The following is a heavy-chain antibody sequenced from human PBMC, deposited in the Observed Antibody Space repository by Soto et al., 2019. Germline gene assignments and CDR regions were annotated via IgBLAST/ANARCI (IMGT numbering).Heavy chain of an antibody. J-gene: IGHJ4*02. D-gene: IGHD1-26*01. CDR2: ISGSGGST. V-gene: IGHV3-23*01. Sequence: EVQLLESGGGLVQPGGSLRLSCAASGFTFSSYAMSWVRQAPGKGLERVSVISGSGGSTYYADSVKGRFTISRDNSKNTLNLQMNSLRAEDTAVYYCVKRGSGSYYIDWRQGTLVTVSS. CDR1: GFTFSSYA. CDR3: VKRGSGSYYID.